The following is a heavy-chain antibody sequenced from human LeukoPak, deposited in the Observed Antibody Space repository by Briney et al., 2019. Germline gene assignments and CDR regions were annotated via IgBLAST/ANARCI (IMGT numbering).Heavy chain of an antibody. CDR1: GDSISSYF. J-gene: IGHJ5*02. D-gene: IGHD2-15*01. V-gene: IGHV4-59*01. Sequence: SETLSLTCTVSGDSISSYFWSWIRQPPGKGLEWIGYFHNSGSANYNPSLKSRITMSVDTSKNQFSLKLRSVTAADTAVYYCARDSHSVDTATPRGFDPWGQGTLVTVSS. CDR2: FHNSGSA. CDR3: ARDSHSVDTATPRGFDP.